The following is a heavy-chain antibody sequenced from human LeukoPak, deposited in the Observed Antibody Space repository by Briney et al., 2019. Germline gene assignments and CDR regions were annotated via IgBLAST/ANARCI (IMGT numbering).Heavy chain of an antibody. Sequence: GESLKISCKGSGYSFTSYWIGWVRQMPGKGREWMRIIYPGDSDTRFSPSFQGQVPISAEKSITIAYLQWSSLKASDTAMYYCARRGGYSHGWPFDNWGQGTLVTVSP. V-gene: IGHV5-51*01. J-gene: IGHJ4*02. CDR1: GYSFTSYW. CDR2: IYPGDSDT. CDR3: ARRGGYSHGWPFDN. D-gene: IGHD5-18*01.